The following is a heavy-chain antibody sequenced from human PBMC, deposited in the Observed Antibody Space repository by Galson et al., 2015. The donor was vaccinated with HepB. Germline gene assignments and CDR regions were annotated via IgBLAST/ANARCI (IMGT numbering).Heavy chain of an antibody. CDR3: ARLIQGDY. D-gene: IGHD5-18*01. Sequence: QSGAEVKKPGESLKISCKASGYTFTNYWIGWVRQRPGRGLEWMGIIYPGDSDTRYSQSFQGTVTISDDKSISTASLPWSSLKASETAIYFCARLIQGDYWGQGTLFTGSP. J-gene: IGHJ4*02. CDR2: IYPGDSDT. V-gene: IGHV5-51*01. CDR1: GYTFTNYW.